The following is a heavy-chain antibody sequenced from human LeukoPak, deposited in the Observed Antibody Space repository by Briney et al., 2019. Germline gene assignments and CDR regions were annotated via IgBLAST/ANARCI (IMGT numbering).Heavy chain of an antibody. D-gene: IGHD3-3*01. J-gene: IGHJ4*02. V-gene: IGHV3-48*03. CDR3: ARLPFGYDFWSGPFDY. CDR1: GFTFSSYE. CDR2: ISSSGSTI. Sequence: PGGSLRLSCAASGFTFSSYEMNWVRQAPGKGLEWVSYISSSGSTIYYADSVKGRFTISRDNAKNSLYLQMNSLRAEDTAVYYCARLPFGYDFWSGPFDYWGQGTLVTVSS.